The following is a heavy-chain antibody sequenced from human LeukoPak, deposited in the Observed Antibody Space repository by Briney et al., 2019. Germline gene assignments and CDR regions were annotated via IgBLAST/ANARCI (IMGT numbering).Heavy chain of an antibody. Sequence: PGGSLRLSCAGSGFTFSNYNMNWVRQAPGKGLEWVSYISSGSSVIYHTDSVKGRFTISRDNAENSLYLQMNSLRAEDTAVYYCARATVTTWTFFDYWGQGTLVTVSS. CDR2: ISSGSSVI. CDR1: GFTFSNYN. J-gene: IGHJ4*02. CDR3: ARATVTTWTFFDY. D-gene: IGHD4-17*01. V-gene: IGHV3-48*04.